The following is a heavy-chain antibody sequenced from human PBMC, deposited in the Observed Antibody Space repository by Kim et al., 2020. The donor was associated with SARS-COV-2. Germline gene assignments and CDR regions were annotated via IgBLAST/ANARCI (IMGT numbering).Heavy chain of an antibody. J-gene: IGHJ4*02. CDR2: IIPIFGTA. V-gene: IGHV1-69*13. CDR3: ARDGAAAGIRGVSVNGD. CDR1: GGTFSSYA. D-gene: IGHD6-13*01. Sequence: SVKVSCKASGGTFSSYAISWVRQAPGQGLEWMGGIIPIFGTANYAQKFQGRVTITADESTSTAYMELSSLRSEDTAVYYCARDGAAAGIRGVSVNGDWGQGTLVTVSS.